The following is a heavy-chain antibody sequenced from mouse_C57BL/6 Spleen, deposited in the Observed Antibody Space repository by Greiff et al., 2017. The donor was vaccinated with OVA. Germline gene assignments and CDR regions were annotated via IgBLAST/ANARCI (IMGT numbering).Heavy chain of an antibody. CDR3: ARQRRGGYAMDY. Sequence: VQLQQPGAELVKPGASVKLSCKASGYTFTSYWMQWVKQRPGQGLEWIGEIDPSDSSTNYNQQFKGKATLTVDTSSSTAYMQLSSLTSEDSAVYNCARQRRGGYAMDYWGQGTSVTVSS. CDR2: IDPSDSST. V-gene: IGHV1-50*01. J-gene: IGHJ4*01. CDR1: GYTFTSYW.